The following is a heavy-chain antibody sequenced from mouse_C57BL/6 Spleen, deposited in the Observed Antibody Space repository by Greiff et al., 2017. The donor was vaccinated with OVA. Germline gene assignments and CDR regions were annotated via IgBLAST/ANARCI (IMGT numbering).Heavy chain of an antibody. CDR3: TTRHVVGGFDY. V-gene: IGHV14-4*01. J-gene: IGHJ2*01. Sequence: EVQLQQSGAELVRPGASVKLSCTASGFNIKDDYMHWVKQRPEQGLEWIGWIDPENGDTEYASKFQGKATITADTSSNTAYLQLSSLTSEDTAVYYCTTRHVVGGFDYWGQGTTLTVSS. CDR2: IDPENGDT. CDR1: GFNIKDDY. D-gene: IGHD1-1*01.